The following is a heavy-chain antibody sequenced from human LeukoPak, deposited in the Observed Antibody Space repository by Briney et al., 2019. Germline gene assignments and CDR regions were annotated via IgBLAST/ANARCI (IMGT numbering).Heavy chain of an antibody. CDR3: ASNGLWFGELTLQYFDY. Sequence: PSETLSLTCTVSGGSISSSSYYWGWIRQPPGKGLEWIGSIYYSGSTYYNPSLKSRVTISVDTSKNQFSLKLSSVTAADTAVYYCASNGLWFGELTLQYFDYWGQGTLVTVSS. V-gene: IGHV4-39*07. D-gene: IGHD3-10*01. CDR2: IYYSGST. J-gene: IGHJ4*02. CDR1: GGSISSSSYY.